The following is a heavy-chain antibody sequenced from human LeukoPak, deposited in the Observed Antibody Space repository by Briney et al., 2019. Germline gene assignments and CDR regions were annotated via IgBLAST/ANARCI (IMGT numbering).Heavy chain of an antibody. CDR2: IYWDEDK. Sequence: ESGPTLVNPTQTLTLTCTFSGFSFSTSGVGVGWIRQPPGKALEWLAVIYWDEDKRYRPSLKSRLTITKDTSKNQVVLTMTNMDPVGTATYYCARSPYYDILTGSRGTFDYWGRGILVTVSS. CDR3: ARSPYYDILTGSRGTFDY. CDR1: GFSFSTSGVG. D-gene: IGHD3-9*01. J-gene: IGHJ4*02. V-gene: IGHV2-5*02.